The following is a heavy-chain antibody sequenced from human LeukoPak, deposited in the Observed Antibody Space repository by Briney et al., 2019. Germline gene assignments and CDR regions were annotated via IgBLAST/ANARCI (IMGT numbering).Heavy chain of an antibody. D-gene: IGHD3-3*01. CDR2: IRHDGGDK. V-gene: IGHV3-7*05. J-gene: IGHJ4*02. Sequence: GGSLRLSCAASGFTFAIHAMTWVRQAPGKGLEWVANIRHDGGDKYYVDSVRGRFTISRDNAKNSLYLQMNSLRAEDTAVYYCAKVGVAKKPYYFDYWGQGTLVTVSS. CDR3: AKVGVAKKPYYFDY. CDR1: GFTFAIHA.